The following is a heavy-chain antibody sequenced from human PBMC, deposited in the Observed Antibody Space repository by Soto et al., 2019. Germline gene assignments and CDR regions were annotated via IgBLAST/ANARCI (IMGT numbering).Heavy chain of an antibody. CDR3: ARVGVVTAAGTSDY. CDR2: ISGTSDSI. J-gene: IGHJ4*02. CDR1: GFTFSDYY. V-gene: IGHV3-11*06. D-gene: IGHD6-13*01. Sequence: QRLSCAASGFTFSDYYMSWIRQVPGKGLEWVAYISGTSDSIPYADSVKGRFTISRDNAKNSLYLQMNSLRAEDTAVYYCARVGVVTAAGTSDYWGQGTLVTVSS.